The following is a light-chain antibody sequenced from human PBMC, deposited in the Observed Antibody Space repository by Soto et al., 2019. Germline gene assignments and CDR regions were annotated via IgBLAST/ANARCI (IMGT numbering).Light chain of an antibody. CDR3: QQYDNLPIT. CDR2: DAS. Sequence: DIQMTQSPSSLSASVGDRVTITCQASQDSSNYLNWYQQKPGKAPKLLSYDASNLETGVPSRFSGSGSGTDFTFTISSLQPEDIATYYCQQYDNLPITFGQGTRLEI. CDR1: QDSSNY. J-gene: IGKJ5*01. V-gene: IGKV1-33*01.